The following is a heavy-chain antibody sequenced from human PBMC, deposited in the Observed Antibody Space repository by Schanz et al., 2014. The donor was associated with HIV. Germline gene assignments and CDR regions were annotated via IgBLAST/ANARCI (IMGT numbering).Heavy chain of an antibody. J-gene: IGHJ6*02. Sequence: VQLLESGGGLVQPGGSLRLSCAASGFTFSNYAMSRVGTAQGTGLECVALIWYDAYEKHYADSVKGRFTISRDNSKNTLYLQVKSLRAEDTAVYYCAKDRNYYDNRYIGKGNYYYYYGMDFSGPGTTDTVSS. V-gene: IGHV3-30*02. CDR3: AKDRNYYDNRYIGKGNYYYYYGMDF. CDR2: IWYDAYEK. CDR1: GFTFSNYA. D-gene: IGHD3-22*01.